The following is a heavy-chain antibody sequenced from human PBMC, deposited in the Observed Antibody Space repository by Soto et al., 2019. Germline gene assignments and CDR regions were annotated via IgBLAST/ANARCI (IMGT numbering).Heavy chain of an antibody. V-gene: IGHV3-7*04. Sequence: EVQLVESGGDLVQPGGSLRLSCAASGFTFSNYWMIWVRQSPGKGLEWVANIKQDGSEKYYVDSVKGRFTISRDNPKNSLYLQMNSLRAEDTAVYYCAWYLGWLRVDYWGQGTLVTVTS. CDR2: IKQDGSEK. D-gene: IGHD5-18*01. CDR3: AWYLGWLRVDY. CDR1: GFTFSNYW. J-gene: IGHJ4*02.